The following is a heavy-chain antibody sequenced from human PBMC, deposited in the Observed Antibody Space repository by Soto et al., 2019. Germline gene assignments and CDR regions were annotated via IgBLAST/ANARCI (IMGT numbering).Heavy chain of an antibody. V-gene: IGHV4-59*01. CDR3: AAAPRY. CDR1: GGSISSYY. CDR2: IYYTGST. Sequence: QVQLQESGPGLVKPSETLSLTCTVSGGSISSYYWSWIRQPPGKGLEWIGYIYYTGSTDHNPSLKSRVTISLDTSKNQVSPQLTSVTAADTAVYYCAAAPRYWGQGVLVTVSS. J-gene: IGHJ4*02. D-gene: IGHD2-15*01.